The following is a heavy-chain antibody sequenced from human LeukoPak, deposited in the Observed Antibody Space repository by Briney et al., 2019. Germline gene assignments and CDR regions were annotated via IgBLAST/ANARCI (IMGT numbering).Heavy chain of an antibody. CDR3: ARRGRNWLDP. CDR1: GYRFTSYW. V-gene: IGHV5-51*01. J-gene: IGHJ5*02. CDR2: IFPANSET. Sequence: GESLKISCKGSGYRFTSYWIAWVRQKPGKGLELMGIIFPANSETLYSPSFQGQVTMSADSSTAYLQWSSLKASDTAIYYCARRGRNWLDPWGQGTLVTVSS.